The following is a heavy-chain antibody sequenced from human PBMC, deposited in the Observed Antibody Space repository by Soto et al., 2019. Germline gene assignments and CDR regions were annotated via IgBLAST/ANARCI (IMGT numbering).Heavy chain of an antibody. CDR2: INAGNGNT. CDR3: ARPYYDILTGYYHPYDY. Sequence: GASVKVSCKASGYTFTSYAMHWVRQAPGQRLEWMGWINAGNGNTKYSQKFQGRVTITRDTSASTAYMELSRLRSDDTAVYYCARPYYDILTGYYHPYDYWGQGTLVTVSS. J-gene: IGHJ4*02. V-gene: IGHV1-3*01. CDR1: GYTFTSYA. D-gene: IGHD3-9*01.